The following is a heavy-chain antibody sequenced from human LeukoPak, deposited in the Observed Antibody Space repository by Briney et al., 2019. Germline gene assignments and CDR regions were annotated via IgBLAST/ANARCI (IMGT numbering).Heavy chain of an antibody. D-gene: IGHD3-22*01. J-gene: IGHJ4*02. CDR3: AFDPGTLYYDSSGYDY. CDR2: IIPILGIA. CDR1: GGTFSSYA. V-gene: IGHV1-69*04. Sequence: ASVKVSCKASGGTFSSYAISWVRQAPGQGLEWMGRIIPILGIANYAQKFQGRVTITADKSTSTAYMELSSLRSEDTAVYYCAFDPGTLYYDSSGYDYWGQGTLVTVSS.